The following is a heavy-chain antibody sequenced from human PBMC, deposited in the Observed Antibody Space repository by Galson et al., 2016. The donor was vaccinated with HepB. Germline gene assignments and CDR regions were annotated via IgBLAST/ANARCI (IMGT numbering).Heavy chain of an antibody. V-gene: IGHV3-9*01. CDR3: AKDPLSGRLERVWFDP. Sequence: SLRLSCAASGFTFDDYAMHWVRQAPGKGLEWVSGISWNSGSIGYADSVKGRFTISRDNAKNSLYLQMNSLRAEDTALYYCAKDPLSGRLERVWFDPWGQGTLVTVSS. J-gene: IGHJ5*02. CDR2: ISWNSGSI. D-gene: IGHD1-1*01. CDR1: GFTFDDYA.